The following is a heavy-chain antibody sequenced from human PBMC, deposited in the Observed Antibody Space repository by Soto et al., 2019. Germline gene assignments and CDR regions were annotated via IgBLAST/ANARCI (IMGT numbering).Heavy chain of an antibody. Sequence: TGGSLRLSCAASGFTFSSYEMNWVRQAPGKGLEWVSYISSSGSTRYYADPVKGRFTISRDNAKNSLYLQMNSLRAEDTAVYYCARDKGGSYYYYYGMDVWGQGTTVTVSS. D-gene: IGHD1-26*01. CDR3: ARDKGGSYYYYYGMDV. CDR1: GFTFSSYE. CDR2: ISSSGSTR. V-gene: IGHV3-48*03. J-gene: IGHJ6*02.